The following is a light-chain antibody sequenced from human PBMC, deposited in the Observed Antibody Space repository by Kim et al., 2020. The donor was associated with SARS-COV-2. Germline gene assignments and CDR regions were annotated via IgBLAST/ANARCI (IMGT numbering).Light chain of an antibody. CDR2: SNN. Sequence: QSVLTQPPSASGTPGQRVTISCSGSSSNIGSNYVYWYQQLPGTAPKLLIYSNNQRPSGVSDRFSGSKSGTSASLAISGLRSEDEADYYCAAWDDSLSGLFGGGTQLTVL. J-gene: IGLJ2*01. V-gene: IGLV1-47*02. CDR1: SSNIGSNY. CDR3: AAWDDSLSGL.